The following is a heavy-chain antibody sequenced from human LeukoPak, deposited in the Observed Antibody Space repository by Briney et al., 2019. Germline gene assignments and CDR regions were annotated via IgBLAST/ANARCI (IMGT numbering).Heavy chain of an antibody. CDR3: ARLPGTGNYGWLDP. CDR1: DDSISTFY. Sequence: PSETLSLTCTVSDDSISTFYWSWIRQPPGKGLEWMGYVSYSGSTKYNPSLKSRITISSDTSKGQFSLKVNSVTAADTAVYYCARLPGTGNYGWLDPWGQGTLVIVSS. V-gene: IGHV4-59*08. CDR2: VSYSGST. D-gene: IGHD1-7*01. J-gene: IGHJ5*01.